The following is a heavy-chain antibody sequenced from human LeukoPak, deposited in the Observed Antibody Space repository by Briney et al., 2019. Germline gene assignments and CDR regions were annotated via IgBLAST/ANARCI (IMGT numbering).Heavy chain of an antibody. CDR3: AKSWGLYCGGDCYSGYFQH. J-gene: IGHJ1*01. D-gene: IGHD2-21*02. CDR2: ISYNSGSI. CDR1: GFTFDDYA. V-gene: IGHV3-9*01. Sequence: GRSLRLSCAASGFTFDDYAVHWVRQVPGKGLEWVSGISYNSGSIGYADSVKGRFTISRDNAKNSLYLQMNSLRAEDTALYYCAKSWGLYCGGDCYSGYFQHWGQGTLVTVSS.